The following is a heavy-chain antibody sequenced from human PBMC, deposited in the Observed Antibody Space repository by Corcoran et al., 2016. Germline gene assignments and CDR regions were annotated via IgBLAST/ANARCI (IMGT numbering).Heavy chain of an antibody. J-gene: IGHJ6*02. D-gene: IGHD2-2*01. CDR1: CSTFTSYS. V-gene: IGHV1-18*01. CDR2: IIAYNGNT. CDR3: ARDLDHYQLPSYDYYDGMDV. Sequence: QVQLVQSGAEVKKPGASLKVSCKASCSTFTSYSISWVRQAPGQGLPWMGWIIAYNGNTNYAQKLQGRVTMNADTSTSTAYMELMSLRSDDPAVEYCARDLDHYQLPSYDYYDGMDVWGQGTTVTVSS.